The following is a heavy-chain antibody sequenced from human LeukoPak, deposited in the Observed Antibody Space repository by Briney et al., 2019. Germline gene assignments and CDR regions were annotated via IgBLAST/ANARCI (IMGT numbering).Heavy chain of an antibody. D-gene: IGHD1-1*01. CDR3: ARDQWGTRLD. Sequence: PGGSLRLSCAASGFTISTYEMDWVRQAPGKGLEWVSHINVGGETKTYAESVKGRFTISRDNAEYSLYLQMNSLRAEDTAVYYCARDQWGTRLDWGQGTLVTVSS. J-gene: IGHJ4*02. CDR2: INVGGETK. V-gene: IGHV3-48*03. CDR1: GFTISTYE.